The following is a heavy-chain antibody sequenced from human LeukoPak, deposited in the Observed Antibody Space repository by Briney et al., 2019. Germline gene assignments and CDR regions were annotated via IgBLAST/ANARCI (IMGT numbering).Heavy chain of an antibody. V-gene: IGHV3-30*04. CDR2: ISYGGSNK. J-gene: IGHJ4*02. CDR1: GFTFSSYA. Sequence: SGRSLRLSCAASGFTFSSYAMHWVRQAPGKGLEWVAVISYGGSNKYYADSVKGRFTISRDNSKNTLYLQMNSLRAEDTAVYYCAIDHPYYDILSGYYIGYFDYWGQGTLVTVSS. CDR3: AIDHPYYDILSGYYIGYFDY. D-gene: IGHD3-9*01.